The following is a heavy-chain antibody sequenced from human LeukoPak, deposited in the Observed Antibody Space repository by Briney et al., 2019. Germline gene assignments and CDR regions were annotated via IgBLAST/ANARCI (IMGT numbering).Heavy chain of an antibody. D-gene: IGHD3-22*01. CDR2: VDPEDGET. CDR3: ATDSPGSYYDSSGYYSHFPFGY. CDR1: GYTFTDYY. V-gene: IGHV1-69-2*01. Sequence: ASVKISCKVSGYTFTDYYMHWVQQAPGKGLEWMGLVDPEDGETIYAEKFQGRDTITADTSTDPAYMELSSLRAEDTAVYYCATDSPGSYYDSSGYYSHFPFGYWGQGTLVTVSS. J-gene: IGHJ4*02.